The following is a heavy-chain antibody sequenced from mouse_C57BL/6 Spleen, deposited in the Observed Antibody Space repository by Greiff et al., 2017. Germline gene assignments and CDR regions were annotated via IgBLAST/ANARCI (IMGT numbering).Heavy chain of an antibody. Sequence: QVQLQQSGAELVRPGASVTLSCKASGYTFTDYEMHWVKQTPVHGLEWIGAIDPETGGTAYNQKFKGKAILTADKSSSTAYMELRSLTSEDSAVYYCTSEGDPDAMDYWGQGTSVTVSS. CDR3: TSEGDPDAMDY. J-gene: IGHJ4*01. CDR2: IDPETGGT. V-gene: IGHV1-15*01. CDR1: GYTFTDYE.